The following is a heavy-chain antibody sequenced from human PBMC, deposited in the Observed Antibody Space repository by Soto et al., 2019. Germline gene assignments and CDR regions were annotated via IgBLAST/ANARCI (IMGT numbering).Heavy chain of an antibody. V-gene: IGHV6-1*01. CDR2: TYYRSKWFN. D-gene: IGHD1-26*01. J-gene: IGHJ4*02. Sequence: TLSLTCAISGDSVSSNSAAWSWIRQSPSRGLEWLGRTYYRSKWFNHYAVSMQGRITINPDTSKNQFSLQLNSVTPEDTAVYYCARSGIVGALDYWGQGTLVTVSS. CDR3: ARSGIVGALDY. CDR1: GDSVSSNSAA.